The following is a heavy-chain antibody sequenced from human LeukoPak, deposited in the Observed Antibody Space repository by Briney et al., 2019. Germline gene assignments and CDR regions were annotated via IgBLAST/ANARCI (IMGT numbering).Heavy chain of an antibody. Sequence: GASVKVSCKASGHTFTSYAMHWVRQAPGQRLEWMGWINAGNGNTKYSQKFQGRVTMTTDTSTSTVYMDLSSLRSEDTAIYYCARRGGCISTSCNLDYWGQGTLVTVSS. CDR3: ARRGGCISTSCNLDY. J-gene: IGHJ4*02. CDR2: INAGNGNT. V-gene: IGHV1-3*01. CDR1: GHTFTSYA. D-gene: IGHD2-2*01.